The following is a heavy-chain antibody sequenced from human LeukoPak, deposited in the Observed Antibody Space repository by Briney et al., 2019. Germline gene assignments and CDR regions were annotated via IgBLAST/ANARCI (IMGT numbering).Heavy chain of an antibody. J-gene: IGHJ4*02. Sequence: GRSLRLSCAASGFTFCSYAMHWVRQAPGKGLEWVAVISYDGSNKYYADSVKGRFPISRDNSKNTLYLQMNSLRAEDTAVYYCAGLASMTQINPFDYWGQGTLVTVSS. CDR2: ISYDGSNK. CDR1: GFTFCSYA. V-gene: IGHV3-30*04. CDR3: AGLASMTQINPFDY. D-gene: IGHD2-15*01.